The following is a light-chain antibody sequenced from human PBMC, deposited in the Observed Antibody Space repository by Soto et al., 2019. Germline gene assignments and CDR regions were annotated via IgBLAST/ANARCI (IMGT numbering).Light chain of an antibody. V-gene: IGKV1-39*01. Sequence: DIQMTQSPSSLSASVGDRVTITCRASQSINTYLNWYQQKPGKPPKLLIYDASNLQSGVLPWFSGSGSGTDFTPTISSLQPQDCVTYYCQQSYSTPRWTFGQGTKVEIK. CDR2: DAS. J-gene: IGKJ1*01. CDR1: QSINTY. CDR3: QQSYSTPRWT.